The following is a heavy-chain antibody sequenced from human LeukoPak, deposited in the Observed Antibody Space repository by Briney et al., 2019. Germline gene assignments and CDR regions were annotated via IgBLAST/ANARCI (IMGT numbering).Heavy chain of an antibody. Sequence: KPAETLSLTCAVYDVSFSSYYWSWLRQSPGKGLEWVGEITHSRSTNYNPSLKSRVTISLDTSTCPFSLKLTSVTAADTAVYYCAIVTRFTQFGELWFDSWGQGTLLTVSS. CDR2: ITHSRST. V-gene: IGHV4-34*01. CDR3: AIVTRFTQFGELWFDS. D-gene: IGHD3-10*01. J-gene: IGHJ5*01. CDR1: DVSFSSYY.